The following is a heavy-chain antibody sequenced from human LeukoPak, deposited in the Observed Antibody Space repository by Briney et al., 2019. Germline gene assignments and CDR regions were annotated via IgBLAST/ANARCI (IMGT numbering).Heavy chain of an antibody. CDR3: AREDRIAAAGLNY. J-gene: IGHJ4*02. V-gene: IGHV1-2*02. Sequence: ASVKVSCKASGYTFTGYYMHWVRQAPGQGLEWMGWINPNSGGTNYAQKFQGRVTMTRDTSISTAYIELSRLGSDDTAVYYCAREDRIAAAGLNYWGQGTLVTVSS. CDR1: GYTFTGYY. CDR2: INPNSGGT. D-gene: IGHD6-13*01.